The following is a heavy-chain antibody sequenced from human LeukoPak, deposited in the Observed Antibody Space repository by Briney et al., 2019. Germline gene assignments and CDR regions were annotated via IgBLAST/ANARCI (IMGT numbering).Heavy chain of an antibody. D-gene: IGHD6-6*01. Sequence: ASVKISCKASGYTFTGYYMHGVRHAPGQGLEWRGWINPNSGGTNYAQKFQGRVTMTRDTSTSTAYMELSRLRSDDTAVYYCARVISARPAGPNDYWGQRTVVTVSS. CDR1: GYTFTGYY. V-gene: IGHV1-2*02. J-gene: IGHJ4*02. CDR2: INPNSGGT. CDR3: ARVISARPAGPNDY.